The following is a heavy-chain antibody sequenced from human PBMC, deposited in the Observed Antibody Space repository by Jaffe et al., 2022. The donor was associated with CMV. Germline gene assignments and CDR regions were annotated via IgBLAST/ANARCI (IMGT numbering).Heavy chain of an antibody. CDR1: GFSLSTSGMC. D-gene: IGHD7-27*01. V-gene: IGHV2-70*15. CDR3: ARIRMGASTGAGPAPYYFDY. Sequence: QVTLRESGPALVKPTQTLTLTCTFSGFSLSTSGMCVSWIRQPPGKALEWLARIDWDDDKYYSTSLKTRLTISKDTSKNQVVLTMTNMDPVDTATYYCARIRMGASTGAGPAPYYFDYWGQGTLVTVSS. J-gene: IGHJ4*02. CDR2: IDWDDDK.